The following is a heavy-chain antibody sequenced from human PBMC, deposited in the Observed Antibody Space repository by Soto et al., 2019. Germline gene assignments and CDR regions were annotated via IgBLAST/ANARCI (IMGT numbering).Heavy chain of an antibody. V-gene: IGHV1-69*01. CDR2: IIPIFATA. CDR3: ASMTDYYDSSGYNHYGMDV. CDR1: GGTFSSYA. D-gene: IGHD3-22*01. J-gene: IGHJ6*04. Sequence: QVQLVQSGAEVKKPESSVKVSCKASGGTFSSYAISWVRQAPGQGLEWMGGIIPIFATANYEQKVQGRVTITADESTSTAYRELSSMRGEDTAVYYCASMTDYYDSSGYNHYGMDVWGKGSQVTVSS.